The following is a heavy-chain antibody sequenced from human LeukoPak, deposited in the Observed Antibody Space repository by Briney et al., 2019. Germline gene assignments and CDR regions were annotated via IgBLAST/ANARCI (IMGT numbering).Heavy chain of an antibody. Sequence: SVKGRFTISRDNSKNTLYLQMNSLRAEDTAVYYCARGLVGANYYYYYMDVWGKGTTVTISS. CDR3: ARGLVGANYYYYYMDV. D-gene: IGHD1-26*01. V-gene: IGHV3-30*07. J-gene: IGHJ6*03.